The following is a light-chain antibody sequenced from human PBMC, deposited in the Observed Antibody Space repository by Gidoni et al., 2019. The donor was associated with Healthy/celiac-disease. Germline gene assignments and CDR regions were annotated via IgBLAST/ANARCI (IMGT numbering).Light chain of an antibody. Sequence: LVLTQSPCTLSLSLGESATLSCRASQSVSSSYLACYQQKPGKAPRLLIYGASSRATGIPDRFSGSGYGTDFTLTISRLEPEDFAVYYCQQYGSSPRYTFGQGTKLEIK. CDR1: QSVSSSY. CDR3: QQYGSSPRYT. V-gene: IGKV3-20*01. J-gene: IGKJ2*01. CDR2: GAS.